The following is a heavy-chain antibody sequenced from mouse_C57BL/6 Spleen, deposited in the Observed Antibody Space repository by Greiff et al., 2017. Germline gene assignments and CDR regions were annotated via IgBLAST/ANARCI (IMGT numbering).Heavy chain of an antibody. CDR3: ARVSDSNYWYFDV. CDR2: ISYDGSN. J-gene: IGHJ1*03. V-gene: IGHV3-6*01. CDR1: GYSITSGYY. Sequence: EVQLQQSGPGLVKPSQSLSLTCSVTGYSITSGYYWNWIRQFPGNKLEWMGYISYDGSNNYNPSLKNRISITRDTSKNQFFLKLNSVTTEDTATYYCARVSDSNYWYFDVWGTGTTVTVSS. D-gene: IGHD2-5*01.